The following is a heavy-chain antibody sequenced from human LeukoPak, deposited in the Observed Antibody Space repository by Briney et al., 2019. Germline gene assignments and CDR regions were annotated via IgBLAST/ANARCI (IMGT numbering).Heavy chain of an antibody. J-gene: IGHJ6*02. CDR2: INAGNGNT. CDR1: GYTFTSYA. V-gene: IGHV1-3*01. CDR3: ARDLVPFYDFWSGYSPFYGMDV. D-gene: IGHD3-3*01. Sequence: ASVKVSCKASGYTFTSYAMHWVRQAPGQRLEWMGWINAGNGNTKYSQKFQGRVTITRDTSASTAYMELSSLRSEDTAVYYCARDLVPFYDFWSGYSPFYGMDVWGQGTTVTVSS.